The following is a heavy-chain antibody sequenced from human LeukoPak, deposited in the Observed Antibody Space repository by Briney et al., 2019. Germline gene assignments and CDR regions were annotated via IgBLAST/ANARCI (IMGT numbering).Heavy chain of an antibody. V-gene: IGHV3-74*01. CDR1: GVTFSTYW. D-gene: IGHD2-15*01. J-gene: IGHJ2*01. CDR2: ITSDGSAT. Sequence: GGSLRLSRGVSGVTFSTYWMHWVRPGPGKGLAWVSRITSDGSATGYADSVRGRFTLSRDKAKNTLYLHMDSLRAEDTAVYYCARDAAPGYNDLWGRGNLVTVSS. CDR3: ARDAAPGYNDL.